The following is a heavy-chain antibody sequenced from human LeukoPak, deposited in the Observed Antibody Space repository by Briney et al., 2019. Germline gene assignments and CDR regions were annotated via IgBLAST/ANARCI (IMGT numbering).Heavy chain of an antibody. CDR3: ASSYHYVRSGYLLALDM. J-gene: IGHJ3*02. V-gene: IGHV1-18*01. D-gene: IGHD3-22*01. Sequence: ASVKVSCKASGYTFTSYGISWVRQAPGQGLEGMGWISAYNGNTNYAQKPQGRVTMTTDTSTSTAYMELRSLRSEDTAVYYCASSYHYVRSGYLLALDMWGQGTMITVSS. CDR2: ISAYNGNT. CDR1: GYTFTSYG.